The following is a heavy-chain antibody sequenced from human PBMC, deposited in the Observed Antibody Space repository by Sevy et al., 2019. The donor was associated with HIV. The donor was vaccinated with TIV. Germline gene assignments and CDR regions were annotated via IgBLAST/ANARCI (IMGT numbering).Heavy chain of an antibody. CDR3: ATLYYYDGSGYYGSDY. D-gene: IGHD3-22*01. Sequence: ASVKVSCKVSGYTLTELSMHWVRQAPGKGLEWMGGFDPEDGETIYAQKFQGRVTMTEDTSTDTAYMELSSLRSEDTAVYYCATLYYYDGSGYYGSDYWGQGTLVTVSS. CDR1: GYTLTELS. J-gene: IGHJ4*02. V-gene: IGHV1-24*01. CDR2: FDPEDGET.